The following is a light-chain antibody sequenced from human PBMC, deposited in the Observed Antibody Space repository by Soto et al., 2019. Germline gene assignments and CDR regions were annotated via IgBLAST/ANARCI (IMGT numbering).Light chain of an antibody. V-gene: IGKV3-11*01. CDR2: DAS. CDR1: QSVSNY. J-gene: IGKJ1*01. Sequence: ESLFTKSPSPLFLSPGGRATPSCRASQSVSNYLAWYQQRPGQAPRLLIYDASNRATGIPARFSGSGSGTDFTLTISSLEPEDFAVYYCQQRSNWPWTFGQGTKVDI. CDR3: QQRSNWPWT.